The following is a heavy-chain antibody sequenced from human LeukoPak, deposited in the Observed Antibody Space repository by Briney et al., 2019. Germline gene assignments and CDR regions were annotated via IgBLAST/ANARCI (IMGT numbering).Heavy chain of an antibody. CDR3: ARGNGYGAVAGTFDY. J-gene: IGHJ4*02. Sequence: GVYLRRSCAASRFTFSSYSMNWVRPAQGQGLEWVSSISRSSSYIYYADAVKGRFTISRDNAKTSLYLKMDVLGAEDTAVYYCARGNGYGAVAGTFDYWGQGTLVTVSS. CDR2: ISRSSSYI. D-gene: IGHD6-19*01. V-gene: IGHV3-21*01. CDR1: RFTFSSYS.